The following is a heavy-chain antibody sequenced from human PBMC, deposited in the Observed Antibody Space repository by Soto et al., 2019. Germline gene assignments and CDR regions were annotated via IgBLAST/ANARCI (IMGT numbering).Heavy chain of an antibody. V-gene: IGHV1-3*01. CDR3: ARGKRPGRYSSGWYDYFDY. D-gene: IGHD6-19*01. Sequence: ASVKVSCKASGYTFTSYAMHWVRQAPGQRLEWMGWINAGIGNTKYSQKFQGRVTITRDTSASTAYMELSSLRSEDTAVYYCARGKRPGRYSSGWYDYFDYWGQGTLVTVYS. CDR1: GYTFTSYA. CDR2: INAGIGNT. J-gene: IGHJ4*02.